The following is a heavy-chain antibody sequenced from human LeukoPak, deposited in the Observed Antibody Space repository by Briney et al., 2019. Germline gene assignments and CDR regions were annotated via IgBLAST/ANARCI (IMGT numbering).Heavy chain of an antibody. CDR3: TREVHCNFDK. Sequence: GGSLRLSHAACGLIYHNYCNRSVRQAPGKGLEWVANIKQDGSERFYVDSVKGRFTISKDNAKNSLYLQMNNLRAKDTAVYYCTREVHCNFDKWGQGILVTVSS. CDR2: IKQDGSER. V-gene: IGHV3-7*05. J-gene: IGHJ4*02. CDR1: GLIYHNYC. D-gene: IGHD2-21*02.